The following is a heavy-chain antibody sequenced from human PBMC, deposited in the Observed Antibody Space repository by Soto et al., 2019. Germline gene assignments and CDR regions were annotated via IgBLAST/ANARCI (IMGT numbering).Heavy chain of an antibody. CDR1: GYSINSDYY. D-gene: IGHD5-12*01. CDR2: VDHSGRT. V-gene: IGHV4-38-2*01. J-gene: IGHJ5*02. Sequence: PSETLSLTCAVSGYSINSDYYCGCMRQPPGKGLEWIGSVDHSGRTYYSPSLRSRLTIFIDTSKNQFSLRLTSVTAADTAVYYCARGSGYANWFDPWGQGTLVTVSS. CDR3: ARGSGYANWFDP.